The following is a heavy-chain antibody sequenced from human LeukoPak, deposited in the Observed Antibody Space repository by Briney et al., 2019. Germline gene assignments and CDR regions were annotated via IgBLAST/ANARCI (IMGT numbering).Heavy chain of an antibody. D-gene: IGHD5-24*01. V-gene: IGHV3-23*01. Sequence: GGSLRLSCEASGFTIENHVMTWVRQAPGKGPEWVASQSGSGHNTYYSESVRGRFAISRDNSKNTVFLQMNSLRAEDTAVYYCVSQQLAPPWGQGTLVTVSS. J-gene: IGHJ5*02. CDR2: QSGSGHNT. CDR1: GFTIENHV. CDR3: VSQQLAPP.